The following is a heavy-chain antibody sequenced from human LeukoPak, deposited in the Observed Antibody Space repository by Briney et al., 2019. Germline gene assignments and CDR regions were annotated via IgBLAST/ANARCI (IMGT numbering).Heavy chain of an antibody. V-gene: IGHV3-21*01. D-gene: IGHD5-12*01. CDR3: ARDSISGYDYVMEPFDY. CDR1: GFTFSSYS. J-gene: IGHJ4*02. Sequence: GGSLRLSCAASGFTFSSYSMNWVRQAPGKGLEWVSSISSSSSSYIYYADSVKGRFTISRDNAKNSLYLQMNSLRAEDTAVYYCARDSISGYDYVMEPFDYWGQGTLVTVSS. CDR2: ISSSSSSYI.